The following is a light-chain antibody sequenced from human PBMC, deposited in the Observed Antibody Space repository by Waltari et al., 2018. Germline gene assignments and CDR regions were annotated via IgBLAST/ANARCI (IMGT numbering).Light chain of an antibody. CDR1: QGVDRY. J-gene: IGKJ2*01. V-gene: IGKV3-11*01. CDR2: DAS. CDR3: QQCRDRPPT. Sequence: CRARQGVDRYLALYPQKPGQAPRVLIDDASNSATGIPASFSGSGSGTDFTLTSRIVEAEDFAVYYCQQCRDRPPTFGQGTTLEI.